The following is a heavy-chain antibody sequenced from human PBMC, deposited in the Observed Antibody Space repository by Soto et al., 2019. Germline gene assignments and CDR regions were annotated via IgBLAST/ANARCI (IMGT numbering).Heavy chain of an antibody. CDR3: ARLRWIRYDACDI. V-gene: IGHV5-51*01. CDR2: IYPGDSDT. D-gene: IGHD5-18*01. Sequence: SLKISCKGSGYSFTSYWIGWVRQMPGKGLEWMGIIYPGDSDTRYSPSFQGQVTISADKSISTAYLQWSSLKASDTAMYYCARLRWIRYDACDIWGKGKMVSVSS. J-gene: IGHJ3*02. CDR1: GYSFTSYW.